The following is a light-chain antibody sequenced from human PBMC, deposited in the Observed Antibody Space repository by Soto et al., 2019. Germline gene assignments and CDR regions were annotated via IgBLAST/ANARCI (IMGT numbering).Light chain of an antibody. J-gene: IGKJ1*01. Sequence: EIVLTQSSATLSVSPGERATLSCRAGQSVSSNLAWYQQKPGQAPRLLIYDASNRATGIPARFSGSGSGTDFTLTISSLEPEDFAVYYCQQRSNWPRTWTFGQGTKV. V-gene: IGKV3-11*01. CDR3: QQRSNWPRTWT. CDR2: DAS. CDR1: QSVSSN.